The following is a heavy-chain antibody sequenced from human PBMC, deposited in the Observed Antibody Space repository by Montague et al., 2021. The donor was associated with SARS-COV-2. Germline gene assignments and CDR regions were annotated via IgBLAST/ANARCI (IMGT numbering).Heavy chain of an antibody. CDR1: GGSIGSYY. J-gene: IGHJ4*02. V-gene: IGHV4-59*01. Sequence: SETLSLICSVSGGSIGSYYWSWLRQPPGKGLEWIGHIHYSGSNIYSPSFKSRVTISIDTPKNQFSLKLSSVTAADTAVYYCARSLDPSGTYYLPYWGQGTLVTVSS. CDR3: ARSLDPSGTYYLPY. CDR2: IHYSGSN. D-gene: IGHD3-10*01.